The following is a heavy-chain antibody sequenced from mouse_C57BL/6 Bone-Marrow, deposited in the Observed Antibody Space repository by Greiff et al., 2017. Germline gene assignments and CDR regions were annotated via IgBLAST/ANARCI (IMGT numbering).Heavy chain of an antibody. D-gene: IGHD2-4*01. CDR2: MHPNGGSP. CDR3: ARSYDYDDYTRDY. CDR1: GYTFTNYW. J-gene: IGHJ4*01. V-gene: IGHV1-64*01. Sequence: VQLQQPGAELVKPGASVKLSCKASGYTFTNYWMHWVKQRPGQGLEWFGMMHPNGGSPDYNEKFKSEATLSVDKSSRTAYMELSSLTAEDSAVYYCARSYDYDDYTRDYWGQGTSVTVSS.